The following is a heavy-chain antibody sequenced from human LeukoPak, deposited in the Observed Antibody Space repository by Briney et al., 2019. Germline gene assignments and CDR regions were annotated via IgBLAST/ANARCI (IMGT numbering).Heavy chain of an antibody. J-gene: IGHJ6*02. CDR3: AREGTPYSSGWAPPQTYYYYYYGMDV. Sequence: ASVKVSCKASGGTFSSYAISWVRQAPGQGLGWMGGFIPIFGTANYAQKFQGRVTITADESTSTAYMELSSLRSEDTAVYYCAREGTPYSSGWAPPQTYYYYYYGMDVWGQGTTVTVSS. V-gene: IGHV1-69*13. CDR2: FIPIFGTA. CDR1: GGTFSSYA. D-gene: IGHD6-19*01.